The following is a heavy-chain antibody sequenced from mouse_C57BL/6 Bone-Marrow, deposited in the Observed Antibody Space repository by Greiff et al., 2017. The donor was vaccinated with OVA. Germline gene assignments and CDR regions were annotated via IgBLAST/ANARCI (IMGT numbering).Heavy chain of an antibody. CDR1: GYTFTSYG. D-gene: IGHD1-1*01. CDR3: ARYSFYDCAMDY. CDR2: IYPSSGNT. Sequence: VQLQQSGAGLARPGASVKLSCKASGYTFTSYGISWVKQRTGQGLEWIGEIYPSSGNTYYIETFTGKATLTADKSASTAYMELRSLTSEDSAVYYWARYSFYDCAMDYWGQGTTLTVSS. V-gene: IGHV1-81*01. J-gene: IGHJ4*01.